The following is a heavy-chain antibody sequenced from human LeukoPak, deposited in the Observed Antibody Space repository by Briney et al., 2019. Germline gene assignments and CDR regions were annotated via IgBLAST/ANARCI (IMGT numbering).Heavy chain of an antibody. CDR2: IWYDGSNK. D-gene: IGHD1-26*01. CDR1: GFTFSSYG. Sequence: GGSLRLSCAASGFTFSSYGMHWVRQAPGKGLEWVAVIWYDGSNKYYADSVKGRFTISRDNSKNTLYPQMNSLRAEDTAVYYCARDHPDYRANDYWGQGTLVTVSS. V-gene: IGHV3-33*01. J-gene: IGHJ4*02. CDR3: ARDHPDYRANDY.